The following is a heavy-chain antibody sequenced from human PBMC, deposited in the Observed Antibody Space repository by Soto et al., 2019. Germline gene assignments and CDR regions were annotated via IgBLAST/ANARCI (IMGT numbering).Heavy chain of an antibody. J-gene: IGHJ6*02. CDR1: GGSISSYY. CDR2: IYYSGST. CDR3: ARNRGISVAGYYYYYYGMDV. Sequence: LSLTCTVSGGSISSYYWSWIRQPPGKGLEWIGYIYYSGSTNYNPSLKSRVTISVDTSKNQFSLKLSSVTAADTAVYYCARNRGISVAGYYYYYYGMDVWGQGTTVTVSS. V-gene: IGHV4-59*01. D-gene: IGHD6-19*01.